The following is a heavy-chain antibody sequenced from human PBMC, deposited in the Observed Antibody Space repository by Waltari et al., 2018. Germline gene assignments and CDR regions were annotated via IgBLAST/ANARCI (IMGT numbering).Heavy chain of an antibody. D-gene: IGHD3-3*01. CDR2: INHSGST. CDR3: ASAPTYYDFYYYGMDV. V-gene: IGHV4-34*01. J-gene: IGHJ6*02. Sequence: QVQLQQWGAGLLKPSETLSLTCAVYGGSFSGYYWSWIRQPPGKGLEWIGEINHSGSTNYNPSLKSRVTISVDTSKNQFSLKLSSVTAADTAVYYCASAPTYYDFYYYGMDVWGQGTTVTVSS. CDR1: GGSFSGYY.